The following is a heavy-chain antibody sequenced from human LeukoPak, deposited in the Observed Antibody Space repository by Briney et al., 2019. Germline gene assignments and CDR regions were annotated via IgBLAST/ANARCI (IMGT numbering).Heavy chain of an antibody. D-gene: IGHD2-15*01. Sequence: SETLSLTCAVYGGSFSGYYWSWIRQPPGKGLEWIGYIYHSGSTYYNPSLRSRVTISVDRSKNQFSLNLSSVTAADTAVYYCARGLAPASLFDYWGQGTLVTVSS. J-gene: IGHJ4*02. CDR1: GGSFSGYY. CDR2: IYHSGST. CDR3: ARGLAPASLFDY. V-gene: IGHV4-34*01.